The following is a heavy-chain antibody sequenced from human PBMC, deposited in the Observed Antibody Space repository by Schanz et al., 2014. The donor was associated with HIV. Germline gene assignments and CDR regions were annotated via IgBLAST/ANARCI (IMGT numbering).Heavy chain of an antibody. J-gene: IGHJ4*02. CDR2: IKQDESEK. V-gene: IGHV3-7*01. CDR3: VLPSAKIVGGLGEHYFDH. CDR1: GFTFSIYG. D-gene: IGHD1-26*01. Sequence: VQLVESGGGVVQPGGSLRLSCAASGFTFSIYGIHWVRQAPGKRLEWVANIKQDESEKYYADSVKGRFTISRDNAKNSLYLQMNSLRAEDTAVYYCVLPSAKIVGGLGEHYFDHWGQGALVSVSS.